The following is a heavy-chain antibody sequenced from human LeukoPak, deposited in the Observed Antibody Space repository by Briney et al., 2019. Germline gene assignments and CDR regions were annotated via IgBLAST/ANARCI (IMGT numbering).Heavy chain of an antibody. CDR3: AYKQLGPGDRGYYGMDV. CDR2: IIPISGTA. CDR1: GGTFSSYA. V-gene: IGHV1-69*13. D-gene: IGHD6-6*01. Sequence: SVKVSCKASGGTFSSYAISWVRQAPGQGLEWMGGIIPISGTANYAQKFQGRVTITADESTSTAYMELSSLRSEDTAVYYCAYKQLGPGDRGYYGMDVWGQGTTVTVSS. J-gene: IGHJ6*02.